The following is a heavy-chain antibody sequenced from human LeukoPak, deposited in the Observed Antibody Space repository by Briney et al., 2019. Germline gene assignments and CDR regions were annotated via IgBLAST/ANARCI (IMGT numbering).Heavy chain of an antibody. V-gene: IGHV4-61*02. D-gene: IGHD4-23*01. J-gene: IGHJ2*01. Sequence: SQTLSLTCTVSGGSISSGSYYWSWIRQPAGKGLEWIWRIYTSGSTNYNPSLKSRVTISVDTSKNQFSLKLSSVTAADTAVYYCVRLSVVSPHRYFDLWGRGTLVTVSS. CDR3: VRLSVVSPHRYFDL. CDR1: GGSISSGSYY. CDR2: IYTSGST.